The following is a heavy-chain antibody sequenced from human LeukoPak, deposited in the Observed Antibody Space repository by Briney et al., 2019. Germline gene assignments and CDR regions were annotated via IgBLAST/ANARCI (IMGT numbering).Heavy chain of an antibody. CDR2: IYYSGST. CDR1: GGSISSYY. D-gene: IGHD3-16*01. J-gene: IGHJ4*02. V-gene: IGHV4-59*01. Sequence: SETLSLTCTVSGGSISSYYWSWIRQPPGKGLEWIGYIYYSGSTNYNPSLKSRVTISVDTSKKQFSLKLSSVTAADTAVYYCARAHYDYPARFDYWGQGTLVTVSS. CDR3: ARAHYDYPARFDY.